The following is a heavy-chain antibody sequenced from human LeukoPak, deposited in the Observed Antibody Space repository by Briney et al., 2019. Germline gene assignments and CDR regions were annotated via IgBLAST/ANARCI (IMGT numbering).Heavy chain of an antibody. CDR1: GFTFSSYA. CDR2: ISGSGGST. CDR3: AKWEEIDWGSAMFGY. Sequence: GGSLRLSCAASGFTFSSYAMSWVRQAPGKGLEWVSVISGSGGSTYYADSVKGRFTISRDNSKNTLYLQMNSLRAEDTAVYYCAKWEEIDWGSAMFGYWGQGTLVTVSS. V-gene: IGHV3-23*01. D-gene: IGHD3-9*01. J-gene: IGHJ4*02.